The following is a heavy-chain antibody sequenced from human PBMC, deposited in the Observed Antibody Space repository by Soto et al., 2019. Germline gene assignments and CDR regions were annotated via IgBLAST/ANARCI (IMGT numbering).Heavy chain of an antibody. V-gene: IGHV3-23*01. CDR2: ISGSGGST. J-gene: IGHJ4*02. CDR1: GFTFSSYA. CDR3: ASRSSGWYFDY. D-gene: IGHD6-19*01. Sequence: EVQLLESGGGLVQPGGSLRLSCAASGFTFSSYAMNWVRQAPVKGLEWVSVISGSGGSTYYADSVKGRFTISSDNSKNTLYLQMNSLRADDTAVYYCASRSSGWYFDYWGQGTLVTVSS.